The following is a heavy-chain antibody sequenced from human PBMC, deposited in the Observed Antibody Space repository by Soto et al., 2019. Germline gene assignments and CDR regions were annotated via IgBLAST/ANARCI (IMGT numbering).Heavy chain of an antibody. CDR1: GFIFSTSW. CDR3: GRGGWSLDS. D-gene: IGHD6-19*01. CDR2: INEDGSQE. Sequence: PGGSLRLSCAASGFIFSTSWMTWVRQAPGKGLEWVAGINEDGSQEYYVDSVKGRFIISRDNARNSLYLQMNSLRAEDTAVYYCGRGGWSLDSWGPGILVTVSS. J-gene: IGHJ4*02. V-gene: IGHV3-7*05.